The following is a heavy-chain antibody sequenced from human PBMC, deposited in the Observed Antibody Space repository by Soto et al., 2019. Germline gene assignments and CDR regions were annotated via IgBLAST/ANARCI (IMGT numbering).Heavy chain of an antibody. Sequence: QVQLQQWGAGLLKPSETLSLTCAVNGGSFSGYYWNWICQSAGKGLEWIGRVHHSGTTNYNPSLKSRLTISLDTSKNHFSLQLNSVTAADTAMYYCVRQKGFFDWSSHVTGPGGMDVWGQGTSVTVSS. V-gene: IGHV4-34*01. CDR1: GGSFSGYY. D-gene: IGHD3-9*01. CDR3: VRQKGFFDWSSHVTGPGGMDV. J-gene: IGHJ6*02. CDR2: VHHSGTT.